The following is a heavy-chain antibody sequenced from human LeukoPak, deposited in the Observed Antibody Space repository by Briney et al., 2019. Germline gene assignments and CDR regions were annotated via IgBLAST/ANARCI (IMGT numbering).Heavy chain of an antibody. D-gene: IGHD5-12*01. V-gene: IGHV3-30-3*01. CDR3: ARDLTLSGYDYGGGLVY. J-gene: IGHJ4*02. Sequence: GRSLRLSCAASGFTFSSYAMHWVRQAPGKGLEWVAVISYDGSNKYYADSVKGRFTISRDNSKNTLYLQMNSLRAEDTAVYYCARDLTLSGYDYGGGLVYWGQGTLVTVSS. CDR1: GFTFSSYA. CDR2: ISYDGSNK.